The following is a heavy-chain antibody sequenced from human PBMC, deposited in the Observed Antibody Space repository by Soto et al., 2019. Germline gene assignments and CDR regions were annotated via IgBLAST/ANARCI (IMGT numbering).Heavy chain of an antibody. CDR1: GDVFSIDIAS. Sequence: SQTLXLTCAISGDVFSIDIASCKFIMQSPSRFVGWLGRTYYRSKWYNDYAVSVKSRITINPDTSKKQFSLQLNSVTPEDTAVYYCARGSHCPSTSRILPNPGMEVWGPGTTVTVYS. D-gene: IGHD2-2*01. V-gene: IGHV6-1*01. J-gene: IGHJ6*02. CDR3: ARGSHCPSTSRILPNPGMEV. CDR2: TYYRSKWYN.